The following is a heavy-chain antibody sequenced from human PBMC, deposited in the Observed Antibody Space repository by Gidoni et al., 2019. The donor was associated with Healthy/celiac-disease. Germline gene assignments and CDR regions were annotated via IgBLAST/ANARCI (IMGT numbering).Heavy chain of an antibody. CDR2: ISCSGGST. CDR1: GFTFSSYA. V-gene: IGHV3-23*01. CDR3: AKQLRFLEWLPIYFDY. D-gene: IGHD3-3*01. J-gene: IGHJ4*02. Sequence: EVQLLESGGGLVQPGGSLRLSCAASGFTFSSYAMSWVRQAPGKGLGWVSAISCSGGSTYYADSVKGRFTISRDNSKNTLYLQMNSLRAEDTAVYYCAKQLRFLEWLPIYFDYWGQGTLVTVSS.